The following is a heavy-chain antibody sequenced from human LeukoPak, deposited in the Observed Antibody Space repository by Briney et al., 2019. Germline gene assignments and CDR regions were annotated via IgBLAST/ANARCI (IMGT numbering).Heavy chain of an antibody. CDR3: ARATRLLADY. J-gene: IGHJ4*02. D-gene: IGHD3-3*02. Sequence: SETLSLTCSVSGGSISSRSHYWGWIRQTPGKGLEWIGSIFYSGSTNYNPSLKSRVTISVDTSKNQFSLELCSVTAADTAVYYCARATRLLADYWGQGTLVTVSS. CDR2: IFYSGST. V-gene: IGHV4-39*07. CDR1: GGSISSRSHY.